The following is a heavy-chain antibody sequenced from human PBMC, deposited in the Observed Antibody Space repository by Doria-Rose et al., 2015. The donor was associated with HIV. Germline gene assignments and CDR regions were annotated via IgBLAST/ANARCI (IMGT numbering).Heavy chain of an antibody. CDR1: GVSLSSPGMG. Sequence: QVTLKESGPVLVKPTETLTLTCTVSGVSLSSPGMGVSWIRQPPGKALEWLANIFSDDESSYKTSLKSRLTISRGTSNSQVVLTMTDMDPVDTATYYCARIKSSRWYHKYYLDFWGQGTLVIVSA. V-gene: IGHV2-26*01. CDR2: IFSDDES. J-gene: IGHJ4*02. D-gene: IGHD6-13*01. CDR3: ARIKSSRWYHKYYLDF.